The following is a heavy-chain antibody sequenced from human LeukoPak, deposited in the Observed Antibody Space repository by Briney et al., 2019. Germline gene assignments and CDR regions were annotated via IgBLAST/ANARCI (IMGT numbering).Heavy chain of an antibody. CDR1: GFTFSSYA. J-gene: IGHJ4*02. V-gene: IGHV3-23*01. Sequence: PGGSLRLSCAASGFTFSSYAMNWVRQAPGKGLEWVSAISAAGGSTYYADSVKGRFTISRDNSKNTLYLQMNSLRAEDTAVYYCAKDLGINMIVLFTGFDYWGQGTLVTVSS. D-gene: IGHD3-22*01. CDR3: AKDLGINMIVLFTGFDY. CDR2: ISAAGGST.